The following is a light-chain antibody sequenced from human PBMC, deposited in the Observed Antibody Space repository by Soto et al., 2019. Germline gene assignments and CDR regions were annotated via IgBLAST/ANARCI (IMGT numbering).Light chain of an antibody. CDR3: ASYRSANTLVV. Sequence: QSVLTKPAAVSGSPGPSITISCTGTSRDIGNYNYVSWYQHHPGKAPKLMIYEVTSRPSGVSDRFSGSKSGMTASLTISGLQPEDEADYFCASYRSANTLVVFGTGTKVTVL. J-gene: IGLJ1*01. V-gene: IGLV2-14*01. CDR2: EVT. CDR1: SRDIGNYNY.